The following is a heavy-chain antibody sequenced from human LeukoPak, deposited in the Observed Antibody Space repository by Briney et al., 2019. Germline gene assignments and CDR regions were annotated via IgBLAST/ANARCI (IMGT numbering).Heavy chain of an antibody. D-gene: IGHD2-2*01. J-gene: IGHJ4*02. CDR3: ARSGNGIVVVPAATNY. Sequence: PGGSLRLSCAASGFTFSSYSMNWVRQAPGKGLEWVSYISSSSSTIYYADSVKGRFTISRDNGKNSLYLQMKSLRAEDTAVYYCARSGNGIVVVPAATNYWGQGTLVTVSS. CDR1: GFTFSSYS. CDR2: ISSSSSTI. V-gene: IGHV3-48*01.